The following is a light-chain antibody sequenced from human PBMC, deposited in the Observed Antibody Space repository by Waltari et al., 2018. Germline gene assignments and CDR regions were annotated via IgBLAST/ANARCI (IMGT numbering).Light chain of an antibody. Sequence: QSALTQPASVSGSPGQSITISCSGTSSDVGSYNLVSWYQHHPGKAPKLIIFEVSKRPSGVSNRFAAAKAGNTASLTVSGLQAEDEADYYCCSYGSSSSWVFGGGTKLTVL. J-gene: IGLJ3*02. CDR3: CSYGSSSSWV. CDR1: SSDVGSYNL. CDR2: EVS. V-gene: IGLV2-23*02.